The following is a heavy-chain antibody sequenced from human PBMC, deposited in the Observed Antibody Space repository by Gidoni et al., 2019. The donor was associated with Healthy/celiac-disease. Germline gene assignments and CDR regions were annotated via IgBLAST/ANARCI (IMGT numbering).Heavy chain of an antibody. CDR3: AKDGLEFGELLFYPAY. CDR2: ISYDGSNK. J-gene: IGHJ4*02. D-gene: IGHD3-10*01. CDR1: GFPFRSYG. Sequence: VQLVESGGGVVQPGRSLRLFCAASGFPFRSYGMHWVRQAPGKGLEWVAVISYDGSNKYYADSVKGRFTISRDNSKNTLYLQMNSLRAEDTAVYYCAKDGLEFGELLFYPAYWGQGTLVTVSS. V-gene: IGHV3-30*18.